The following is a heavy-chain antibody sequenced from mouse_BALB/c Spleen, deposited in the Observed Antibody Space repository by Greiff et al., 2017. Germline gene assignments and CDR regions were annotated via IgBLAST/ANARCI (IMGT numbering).Heavy chain of an antibody. V-gene: IGHV1-7*01. Sequence: QVQLQQSGAELAKPGASVKMSCKASGYTFTSYWMHWVNQRPGQGLEWIGYINPSTGYTEYNQKFKDKATLTADKSSSTAYMQLSSLTSEDSAVYYCARGYYLPNYYAMDDWGQGTSVTVSS. CDR1: GYTFTSYW. CDR2: INPSTGYT. J-gene: IGHJ4*01. D-gene: IGHD1-1*01. CDR3: ARGYYLPNYYAMDD.